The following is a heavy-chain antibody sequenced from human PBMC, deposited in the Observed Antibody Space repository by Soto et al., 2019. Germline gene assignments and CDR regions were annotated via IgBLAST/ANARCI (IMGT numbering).Heavy chain of an antibody. D-gene: IGHD5-18*01. CDR2: ISSSSSYI. Sequence: EVQLVESGGGLVKPGGSLRLSCAASGFTFSSYSMNWVRQAPGKGLEWVASISSSSSYIYYADSVKGRFTISRDNAKNSLYLKMNSLRADDTAVYYCARDQPGYSYGYGLGYWGQGTLVTVSS. CDR3: ARDQPGYSYGYGLGY. J-gene: IGHJ4*02. V-gene: IGHV3-21*01. CDR1: GFTFSSYS.